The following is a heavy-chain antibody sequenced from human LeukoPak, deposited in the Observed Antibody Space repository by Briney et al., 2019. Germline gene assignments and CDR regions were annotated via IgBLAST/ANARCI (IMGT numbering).Heavy chain of an antibody. V-gene: IGHV3-30-3*01. J-gene: IGHJ4*02. CDR3: AKDLGNNIPSVLDY. CDR1: GFTFRSYA. D-gene: IGHD3-16*01. CDR2: ISYDGSNK. Sequence: GGSLRLSCAASGFTFRSYAIHWVRQAPGKGLEWVAVISYDGSNKYYADSVKGRFTISRDNSKNTVYLQMNSLRAEDTAVYYCAKDLGNNIPSVLDYWGQGTLVTVSS.